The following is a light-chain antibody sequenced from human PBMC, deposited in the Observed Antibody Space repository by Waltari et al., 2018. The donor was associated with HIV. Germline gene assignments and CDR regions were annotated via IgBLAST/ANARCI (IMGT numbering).Light chain of an antibody. V-gene: IGKV4-1*01. Sequence: DIVMTQSPDSLAVSLGGRATVHCKSSQSLLDSSNNKYFLAWYQLKPGQPPKILVYWASARESGVPDRFSGGGAETNFTLTINSLKAEDVAVYYCQQYHTTPLTFGGGTRVEIK. CDR3: QQYHTTPLT. J-gene: IGKJ4*01. CDR2: WAS. CDR1: QSLLDSSNNKYF.